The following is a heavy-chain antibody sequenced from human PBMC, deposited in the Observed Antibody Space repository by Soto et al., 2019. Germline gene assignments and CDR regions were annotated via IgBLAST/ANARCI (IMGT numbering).Heavy chain of an antibody. CDR3: ASPPGEQLVGDP. Sequence: EVQLVESGGGLVKPGGSLRLSCAASGFTFSRYSMNWVRQAPGKGLEWVSSISSSGSYIYYADSVKGRFTISRDNAKNSVNLQMNTLIAEDTAGYYCASPPGEQLVGDPWGQGTLVTVSS. CDR1: GFTFSRYS. D-gene: IGHD6-6*01. V-gene: IGHV3-21*01. J-gene: IGHJ5*02. CDR2: ISSSGSYI.